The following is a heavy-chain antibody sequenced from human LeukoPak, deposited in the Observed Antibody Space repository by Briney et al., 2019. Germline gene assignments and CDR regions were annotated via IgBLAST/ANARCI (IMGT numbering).Heavy chain of an antibody. V-gene: IGHV3-21*01. D-gene: IGHD3-10*01. J-gene: IGHJ3*02. Sequence: GGSLRLSCAASGFTFSSYSMNWVRQAPGKGLEWVSSISSSSSYIYYADSVKGRFTISRDNAKNSLCLQMNSLRAEDTAVYYCASFSASYGSGSYMGDAFDIWGQGTMVTVSS. CDR1: GFTFSSYS. CDR3: ASFSASYGSGSYMGDAFDI. CDR2: ISSSSSYI.